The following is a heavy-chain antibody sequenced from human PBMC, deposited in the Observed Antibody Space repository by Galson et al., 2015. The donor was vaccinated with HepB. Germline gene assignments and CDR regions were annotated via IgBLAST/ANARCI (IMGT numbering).Heavy chain of an antibody. D-gene: IGHD3-10*01. CDR3: ARTPPPYYYGSGTSTRPFFDY. CDR1: GFSLTTSGMG. Sequence: PALVKPTQTLTLTCTFSGFSLTTSGMGVSWIRQPPGKALEWLARIDWDHDTYYRTALTTRLTISKDTSRNQVVLKMTNMDPVDTATYYCARTPPPYYYGSGTSTRPFFDYWGQGTLVTVSS. J-gene: IGHJ4*02. V-gene: IGHV2-70*11. CDR2: IDWDHDT.